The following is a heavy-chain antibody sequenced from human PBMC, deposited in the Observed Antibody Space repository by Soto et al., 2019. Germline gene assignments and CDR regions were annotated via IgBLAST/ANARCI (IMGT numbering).Heavy chain of an antibody. D-gene: IGHD5-18*01. CDR2: IYYSGST. CDR3: ARHAVDTAMALDY. CDR1: GGSISRYY. Sequence: SETLSLTCTVSGGSISRYYWSWIRQPPGKGLEWIGYIYYSGSTNYNPSLKSRVTISVDTSKNQFSLKLSSVTAADTAVYYCARHAVDTAMALDYWGQGTLVTVSS. J-gene: IGHJ4*02. V-gene: IGHV4-59*01.